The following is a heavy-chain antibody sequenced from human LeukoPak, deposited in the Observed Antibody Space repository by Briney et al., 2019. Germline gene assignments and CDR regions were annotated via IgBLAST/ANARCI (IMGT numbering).Heavy chain of an antibody. CDR3: ARQPRYCSGGSCLDDAFDI. Sequence: PSETLSLTCTVSGGSISSSSYYWGWIRQPPGKGLEWIGSIYYSGSTYYNPSLKIRVTISVDTSKNQFSLKLSSVTAADTAVYYCARQPRYCSGGSCLDDAFDIWGQGTMVTVSS. V-gene: IGHV4-39*01. J-gene: IGHJ3*02. CDR2: IYYSGST. CDR1: GGSISSSSYY. D-gene: IGHD2-15*01.